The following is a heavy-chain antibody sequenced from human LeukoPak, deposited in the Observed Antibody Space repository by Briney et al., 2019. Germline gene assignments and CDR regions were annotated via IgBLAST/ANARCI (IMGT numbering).Heavy chain of an antibody. D-gene: IGHD5/OR15-5a*01. CDR1: GYTFSTYW. V-gene: IGHV5-51*01. J-gene: IGHJ6*02. Sequence: GESLKISCKASGYTFSTYWIAWVRQMPGKGLEWMEIIYPSDSETRYSPSFQGQVTISVDKSITTAYLQWRSLKASDTATYYCARRRAATTIYHYSMDFWGHGTTVIVSS. CDR3: ARRRAATTIYHYSMDF. CDR2: IYPSDSET.